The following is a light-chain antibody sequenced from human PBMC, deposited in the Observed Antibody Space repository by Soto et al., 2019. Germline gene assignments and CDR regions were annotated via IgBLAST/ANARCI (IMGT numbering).Light chain of an antibody. Sequence: EIVLTKSPGTLALSPGERATLSCRASQSVSSSYLAWYQQKPGQAPRLLIYGASSRATGIPDRFSGSGSGTDFTLTISRLEPEDFAVYYCQQYGSSPVTFGQGTRM. CDR1: QSVSSSY. V-gene: IGKV3-20*01. CDR3: QQYGSSPVT. J-gene: IGKJ5*01. CDR2: GAS.